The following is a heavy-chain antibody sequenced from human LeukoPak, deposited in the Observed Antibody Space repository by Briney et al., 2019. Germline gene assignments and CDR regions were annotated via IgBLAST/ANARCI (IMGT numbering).Heavy chain of an antibody. Sequence: GRSLRLSCAASGFTFSSYGMHWVRQAPGKGLEWVAVIWYDGSNKYYADSVKGRFTISRDNSKNTLYLQMNSLRAEDTAVYYCAKGGDSGSYDYWGQGTLVTVSS. D-gene: IGHD1-26*01. CDR2: IWYDGSNK. V-gene: IGHV3-33*06. CDR3: AKGGDSGSYDY. J-gene: IGHJ4*02. CDR1: GFTFSSYG.